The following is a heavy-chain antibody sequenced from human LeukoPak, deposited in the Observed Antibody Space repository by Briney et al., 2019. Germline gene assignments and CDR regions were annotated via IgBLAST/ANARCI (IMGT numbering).Heavy chain of an antibody. Sequence: ASVKVSCKDSGYTFTGYYMHWVRQAPGQGLEWMGWINPNSGGTNYAQKFQGRVTMTRDTSISTAYMELSRLRSDDTAVYYCARVGAAAADYFDYWGQGTLVTVSS. V-gene: IGHV1-2*02. J-gene: IGHJ4*02. CDR2: INPNSGGT. CDR3: ARVGAAAADYFDY. CDR1: GYTFTGYY. D-gene: IGHD6-13*01.